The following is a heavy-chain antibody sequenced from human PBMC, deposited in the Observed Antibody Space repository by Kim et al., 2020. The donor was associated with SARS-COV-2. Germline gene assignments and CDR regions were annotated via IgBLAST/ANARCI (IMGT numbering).Heavy chain of an antibody. CDR3: AREYYDILTGYYPTSYYYYGMDV. CDR2: ISYDGSNK. J-gene: IGHJ6*02. CDR1: GFTFSSYA. V-gene: IGHV3-30-3*01. Sequence: GGSLRLSCAASGFTFSSYAMHWVRQAPGKGLEWVAVISYDGSNKYYADSVKGRFTISRDNSKNTLYLQMNSLRAEDTAVYYCAREYYDILTGYYPTSYYYYGMDVWGQGTTVTVSS. D-gene: IGHD3-9*01.